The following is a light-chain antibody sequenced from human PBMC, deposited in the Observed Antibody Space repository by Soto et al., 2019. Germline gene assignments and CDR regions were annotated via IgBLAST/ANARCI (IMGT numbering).Light chain of an antibody. CDR1: QGISSY. J-gene: IGKJ4*01. Sequence: DIQLTQSPSFLSASVGDRVTITCRASQGISSYLAWYQQKPGKAPKLLIYAASTLQSRVPSSFSGSGSGTEFTLAISRLQPEDFATYYCQQLNSYPLTFGRGTKVEIK. V-gene: IGKV1-9*01. CDR3: QQLNSYPLT. CDR2: AAS.